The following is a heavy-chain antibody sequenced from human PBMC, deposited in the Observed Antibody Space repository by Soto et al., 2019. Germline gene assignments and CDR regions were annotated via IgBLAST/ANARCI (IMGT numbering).Heavy chain of an antibody. CDR2: IIPILGIA. V-gene: IGHV1-69*02. CDR3: ARAGPGAPFDY. J-gene: IGHJ4*02. CDR1: GGTFSSYT. Sequence: QVQLVQSGAEVKKPGSSVKVSCKASGGTFSSYTISWVRQAPGQGLEWMGRIIPILGIANYAQKFQGRVTITADKSTNTGYMGLRSLGTEDTAVYYWARAGPGAPFDYWGQGTLVTVSS.